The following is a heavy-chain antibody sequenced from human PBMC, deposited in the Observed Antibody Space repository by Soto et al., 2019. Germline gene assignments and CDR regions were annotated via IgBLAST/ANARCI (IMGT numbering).Heavy chain of an antibody. Sequence: GGSLRLSCAASGFTFSSYAMSWVRQAPGKGLEWVSAISGSGGSTYYADSVKGRFTISRDNSKNTLYLQMNSLRAEDTAVYYCAWSIAAAPEGGYWGQGTLVTVSS. V-gene: IGHV3-23*01. CDR3: AWSIAAAPEGGY. CDR2: ISGSGGST. CDR1: GFTFSSYA. D-gene: IGHD6-13*01. J-gene: IGHJ4*02.